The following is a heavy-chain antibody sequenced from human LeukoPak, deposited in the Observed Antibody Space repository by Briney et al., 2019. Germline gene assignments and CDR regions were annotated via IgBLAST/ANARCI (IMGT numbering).Heavy chain of an antibody. CDR3: ARERGYSGYDYFIDSPSDY. Sequence: GGSLRLSCAASGFTFSSYSMNWVRQAPGKGLEWVSYISSSSSSTIYYADSVKGRFTISRDNAKNSLYLQMNSLRDEDTAVYYCARERGYSGYDYFIDSPSDYWGQGTLVTVSS. D-gene: IGHD5-12*01. J-gene: IGHJ4*02. V-gene: IGHV3-48*02. CDR1: GFTFSSYS. CDR2: ISSSSSSTI.